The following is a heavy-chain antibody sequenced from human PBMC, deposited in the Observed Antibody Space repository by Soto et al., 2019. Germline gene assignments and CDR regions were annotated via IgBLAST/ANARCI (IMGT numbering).Heavy chain of an antibody. CDR2: IVVGSGNT. CDR3: ARGPGIAAAVYFPH. D-gene: IGHD6-13*01. V-gene: IGHV1-58*01. J-gene: IGHJ1*01. Sequence: SVKVSCKAAGFTFTSSAVQWVRQARGQRLEWIGWIVVGSGNTNYAQKFQERVTITRDMSTSTAYMELNSLRAEDTAVYYCARGPGIAAAVYFPHWGQGTLVTVSP. CDR1: GFTFTSSA.